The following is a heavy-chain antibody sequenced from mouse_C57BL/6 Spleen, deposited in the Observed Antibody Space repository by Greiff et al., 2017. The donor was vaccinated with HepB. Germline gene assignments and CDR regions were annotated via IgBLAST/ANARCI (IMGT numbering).Heavy chain of an antibody. CDR3: ARGYDYDAMDY. V-gene: IGHV3-6*01. Sequence: EVKLMESGPGLVKPSQSLSLTCSVTGYSITSGYYWNWIRQFPGNKLEWMGYISYDGSNNYNPSLKNRISITRDTSKNQFFLKLNSVTTEDTATYYCARGYDYDAMDYWGQGTSVTVSS. CDR2: ISYDGSN. J-gene: IGHJ4*01. CDR1: GYSITSGYY.